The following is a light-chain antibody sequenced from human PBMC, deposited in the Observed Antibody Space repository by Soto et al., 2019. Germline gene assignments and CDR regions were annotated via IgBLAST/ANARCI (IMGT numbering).Light chain of an antibody. V-gene: IGKV3-20*01. J-gene: IGKJ1*01. CDR3: QQYGSSGT. CDR2: GAS. CDR1: QSVSSN. Sequence: EIVLTQSPGTLSLSPWERATLSCRASQSVSSNFAWYQQKPGQAPRLLIYGASTRATGIPARFSGSGSGTEFTLTISRLEPEDFAVYYCQQYGSSGTFGQGTKVDIK.